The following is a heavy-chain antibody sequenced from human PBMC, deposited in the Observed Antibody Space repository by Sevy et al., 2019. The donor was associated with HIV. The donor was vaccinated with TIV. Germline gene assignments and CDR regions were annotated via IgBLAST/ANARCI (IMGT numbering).Heavy chain of an antibody. Sequence: GGSLRLSCAASGFTFADYALHWVRQAPGKGLEWVSGLSWNGGNIGYADSVKGRFTVSRDKAKNSLYLQMNSLRAEDTALYYCAKDRRIGIFDAFDIWGQGTMVTVSS. CDR3: AKDRRIGIFDAFDI. CDR2: LSWNGGNI. CDR1: GFTFADYA. V-gene: IGHV3-9*01. J-gene: IGHJ3*02. D-gene: IGHD3-3*01.